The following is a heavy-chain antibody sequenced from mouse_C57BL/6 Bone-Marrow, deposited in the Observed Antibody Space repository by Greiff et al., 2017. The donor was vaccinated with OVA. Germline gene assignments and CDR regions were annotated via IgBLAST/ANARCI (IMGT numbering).Heavy chain of an antibody. V-gene: IGHV7-1*01. CDR2: SRNKANDYTT. J-gene: IGHJ1*03. Sequence: EVQGVESGGGLVQSGRSLRLSCATSGFTFSDFYMEWVRQAPGKGLEWIAASRNKANDYTTEYSASVKGRFIVSRDTSQSILYLQMNALRAEDTAIYYCARDGGHYYGKGYWYFDVWGTGTTVTVSS. CDR1: GFTFSDFY. D-gene: IGHD1-1*01. CDR3: ARDGGHYYGKGYWYFDV.